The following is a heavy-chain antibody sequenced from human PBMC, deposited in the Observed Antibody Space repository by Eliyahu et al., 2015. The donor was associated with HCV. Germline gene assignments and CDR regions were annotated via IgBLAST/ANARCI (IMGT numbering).Heavy chain of an antibody. J-gene: IGHJ4*02. D-gene: IGHD2-21*01. Sequence: EVQLVESGGGLVKPGGSLRLSXAASGFTFSSYSMNWVRQAPGKGLEWVSSISSSSSYIYYADSVKGRFTISRDNAKNSLYLQMNSLRAEDTAVYYCAKQIVGFDYWGQGTLVTVSS. CDR1: GFTFSSYS. CDR3: AKQIVGFDY. V-gene: IGHV3-21*01. CDR2: ISSSSSYI.